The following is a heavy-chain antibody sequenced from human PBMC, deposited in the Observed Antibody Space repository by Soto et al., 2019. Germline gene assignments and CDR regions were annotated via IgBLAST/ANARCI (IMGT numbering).Heavy chain of an antibody. CDR1: GFTFSSYS. CDR3: ARSPYGYEGTFDY. CDR2: ISSSSSYI. Sequence: KPGGSLRLSCAASGFTFSSYSMNWVRQAPGKGLEWVSSISSSSSYIYYADSVKGRFTISRDNAKNSLYLQMNSLRAEDTAVYYCARSPYGYEGTFDYWGQGTLVTVSS. V-gene: IGHV3-21*01. D-gene: IGHD5-18*01. J-gene: IGHJ4*02.